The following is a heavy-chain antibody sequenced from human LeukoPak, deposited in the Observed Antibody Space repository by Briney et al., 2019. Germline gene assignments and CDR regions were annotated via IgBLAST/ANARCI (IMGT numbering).Heavy chain of an antibody. CDR1: GFTPSRDR. CDR2: LNQGGTDT. Sequence: GGSLRLSCAPPGFTPSRDRIRWVRQAPGEGLWCDTKLNQGGTDTSYVESMTGRFTICRDNAKNSLYLQMNSVRTADTAVYYCARVGVGGRFDCWGQGTLVTVSS. J-gene: IGHJ4*02. CDR3: ARVGVGGRFDC. V-gene: IGHV3-7*01. D-gene: IGHD3-3*01.